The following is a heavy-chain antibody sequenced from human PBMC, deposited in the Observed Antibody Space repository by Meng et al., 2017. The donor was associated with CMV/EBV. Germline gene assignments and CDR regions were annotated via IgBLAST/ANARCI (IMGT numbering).Heavy chain of an antibody. D-gene: IGHD4-17*01. CDR3: AREVDDYGDGWYFDL. Sequence: QVQRGECGAEVKKPGSSVKVSCKASGGTFSSYAISWVRQAPGQGLEWMGGIIPIFGTANYAQKFQGRVTITADESTSTAYMELSSLRSEDTAVYYCAREVDDYGDGWYFDLWGRGTLVTVSS. CDR1: GGTFSSYA. J-gene: IGHJ2*01. CDR2: IIPIFGTA. V-gene: IGHV1-69*12.